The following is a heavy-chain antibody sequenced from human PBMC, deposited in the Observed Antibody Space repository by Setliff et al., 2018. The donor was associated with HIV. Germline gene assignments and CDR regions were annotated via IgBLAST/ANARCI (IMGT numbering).Heavy chain of an antibody. CDR2: ISAYNGNT. CDR1: GYTFIRYG. V-gene: IGHV1-18*01. CDR3: ARDLAYCSGGSCYRPLIYYFYYMDV. D-gene: IGHD2-15*01. Sequence: ASVKVSCKASGYTFIRYGISWVRQAPGQGLEWMGWISAYNGNTNYIEKLQGRVTMATDTSTRTAYMELRSLRSDDTAIYYCARDLAYCSGGSCYRPLIYYFYYMDVWGKGTTVTVSS. J-gene: IGHJ6*03.